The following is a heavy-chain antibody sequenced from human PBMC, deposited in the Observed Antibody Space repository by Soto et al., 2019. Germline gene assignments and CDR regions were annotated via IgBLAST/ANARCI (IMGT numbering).Heavy chain of an antibody. CDR2: VSGDNGNT. CDR1: GYTFSSHG. V-gene: IGHV1-18*01. CDR3: AGDLGYCRSGICQRERGDQ. J-gene: IGHJ5*02. Sequence: QVQLVQSGAEVKKPGTSVKVSCTASGYTFSSHGISWVRQAPGQGLQWIGWVSGDNGNTNYAQSLHGRVTRTTDTSTTTGQMELRSMGADDTALYYGAGDLGYCRSGICQRERGDQWGQGTLVMVCS. D-gene: IGHD1-26*01.